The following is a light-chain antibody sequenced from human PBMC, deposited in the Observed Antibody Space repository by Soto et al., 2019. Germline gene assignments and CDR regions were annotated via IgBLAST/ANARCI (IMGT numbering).Light chain of an antibody. J-gene: IGKJ2*02. CDR3: QQRDSTPRT. CDR2: AAS. V-gene: IGKV1-39*01. CDR1: QSISTY. Sequence: DIQMTQSPSSLSASVGDRVTITCRARQSISTYLNWYQKNIGKARKLLIYAASSLQRGVLSRFSGRGSGTDFTLTISSLQPEDFATYYCQQRDSTPRTFCQGTKLEIK.